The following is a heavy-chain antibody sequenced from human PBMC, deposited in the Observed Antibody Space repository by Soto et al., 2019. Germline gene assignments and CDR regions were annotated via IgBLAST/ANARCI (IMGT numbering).Heavy chain of an antibody. J-gene: IGHJ4*02. V-gene: IGHV4-34*01. CDR1: GGSFSGYY. D-gene: IGHD1-26*01. CDR2: INHSGST. Sequence: PSETLSLTCAVYGGSFSGYYWSWIRQPPGKGLEWIGEINHSGSTNYNPSLKSRVTISVDTSKNQFSLKLSSVTAADTAVYYRARGHPTQLPIVGATSFDYWGQGTLVTVSS. CDR3: ARGHPTQLPIVGATSFDY.